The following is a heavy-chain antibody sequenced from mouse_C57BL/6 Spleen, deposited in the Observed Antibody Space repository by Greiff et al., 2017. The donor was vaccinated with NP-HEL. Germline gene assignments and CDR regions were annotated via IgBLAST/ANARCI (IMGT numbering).Heavy chain of an antibody. CDR3: ARLDGYPYYFDY. CDR1: GYTFTSYW. V-gene: IGHV1-52*01. CDR2: IDPSDSET. Sequence: QVQLKQPGAELVRPGSSVKLSCKASGYTFTSYWMHWVKQRPIQGLEWIGNIDPSDSETHYNQKFKDKATLTVDKSSSTAYMQLSSLTSEDSAVYYCARLDGYPYYFDYWGQGTTLTVSS. D-gene: IGHD2-3*01. J-gene: IGHJ2*01.